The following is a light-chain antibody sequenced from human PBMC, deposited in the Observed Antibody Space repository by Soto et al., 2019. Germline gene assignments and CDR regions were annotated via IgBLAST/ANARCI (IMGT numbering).Light chain of an antibody. Sequence: EIVMTQSPATLSVSPGERATLSCRASQSVSSYLAWYQQKPGQAPRLLIYGASTRATGIPARFSGSGSGTEFTLTISSLQSEDFAVYYCQQYNNWPPTSGQGTKVEIK. CDR3: QQYNNWPPT. CDR2: GAS. V-gene: IGKV3-15*01. J-gene: IGKJ1*01. CDR1: QSVSSY.